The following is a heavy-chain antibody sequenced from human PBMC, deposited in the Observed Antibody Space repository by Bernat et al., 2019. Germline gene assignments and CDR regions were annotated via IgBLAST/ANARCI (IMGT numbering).Heavy chain of an antibody. CDR2: TSNSVST. CDR3: ARQEFDWSKYFFDY. CDR1: GDSVSSYY. J-gene: IGHJ4*02. Sequence: QVQLQESGPGLVKPSETLSLTCTVSGDSVSSYYWSWIRQSPGKGLEWIGFTSNSVSTQYNPSLKSRVAISVDTSKNQFSLKVNSVTAADTAVYYCARQEFDWSKYFFDYWDQGTLVTVSS. V-gene: IGHV4-59*02. D-gene: IGHD3-9*01.